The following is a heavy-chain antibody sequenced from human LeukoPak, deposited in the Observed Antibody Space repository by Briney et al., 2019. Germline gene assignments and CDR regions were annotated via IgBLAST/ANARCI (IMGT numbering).Heavy chain of an antibody. J-gene: IGHJ6*03. CDR1: GGTFSSYA. CDR3: ARGPLRYCSGGSCYSDYYYYYMDV. Sequence: SVKVSCKASGGTFSSYAISWVRQAPGQGLEWMGGIIPIFGTANYAQKFQGRVTITADESTSTAYMELSSLRSEDTAVYYCARGPLRYCSGGSCYSDYYYYYMDVWGKGTTVTISS. CDR2: IIPIFGTA. V-gene: IGHV1-69*13. D-gene: IGHD2-15*01.